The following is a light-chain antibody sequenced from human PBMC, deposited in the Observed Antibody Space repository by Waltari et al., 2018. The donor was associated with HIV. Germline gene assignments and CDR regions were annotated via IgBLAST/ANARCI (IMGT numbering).Light chain of an antibody. CDR3: QQYNNWPPDT. CDR1: QSVSST. V-gene: IGKV3-15*01. J-gene: IGKJ2*01. CDR2: GAS. Sequence: EIVMTQSPATLSVSPGERATLSCRASQSVSSTLAWSQQKPGQAPRLLIYGASTRATGIPARFSGSGAGTEFTLTISSLQSEDFAVYYCQQYNNWPPDTFGQGTKLEIK.